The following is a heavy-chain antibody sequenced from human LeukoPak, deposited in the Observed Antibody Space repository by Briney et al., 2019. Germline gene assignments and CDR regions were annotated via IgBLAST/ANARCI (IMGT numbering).Heavy chain of an antibody. CDR3: AKDRPNFHENSGHYYRRDGDS. CDR2: MCGTAGCT. J-gene: IGHJ5*01. Sequence: GGSLRLSCQASGLTFYMYAMSWVRQAPGKGLEWVASMCGTAGCTFYPDSVRGRFTISRDNSKNVLYLRMNSLTAEDTAIYYCAKDRPNFHENSGHYYRRDGDSWGQGTLVTVSS. CDR1: GLTFYMYA. D-gene: IGHD3-22*01. V-gene: IGHV3-23*01.